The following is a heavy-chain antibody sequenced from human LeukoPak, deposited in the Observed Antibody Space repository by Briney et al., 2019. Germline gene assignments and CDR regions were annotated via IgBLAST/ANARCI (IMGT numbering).Heavy chain of an antibody. Sequence: SVKVSCKASGGTFSSYAISWVRQAPGQGLEWMGRIIPILGIANYAQKFQGRVTITADKSTSTAYMELSSLRSEDTAVYYCARATDVGTRLGLLGYWGQGTLVTVSS. D-gene: IGHD1-26*01. CDR1: GGTFSSYA. V-gene: IGHV1-69*04. J-gene: IGHJ4*02. CDR2: IIPILGIA. CDR3: ARATDVGTRLGLLGY.